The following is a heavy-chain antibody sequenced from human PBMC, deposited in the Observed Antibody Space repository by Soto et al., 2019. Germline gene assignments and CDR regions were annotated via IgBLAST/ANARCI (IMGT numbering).Heavy chain of an antibody. CDR2: IYYSGNA. CDR1: GGSISSYY. CDR3: ARDPPSSSHFDY. Sequence: SETLSLTCTISGGSISSYYWTWIRQSPGKGLEYIGYIYYSGNAYYNPSLRGRITISVDTSKNQFSLKLSSVTAADTAVYYCARDPPSSSHFDYWGQGTLVTVSS. D-gene: IGHD2-2*01. V-gene: IGHV4-59*12. J-gene: IGHJ4*02.